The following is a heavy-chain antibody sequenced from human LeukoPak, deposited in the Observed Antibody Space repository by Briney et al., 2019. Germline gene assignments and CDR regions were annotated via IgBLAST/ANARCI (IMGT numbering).Heavy chain of an antibody. Sequence: GASVKVSCKASGYTFTSYAMHWVRQAPGQRLEWMGWINAGNGNTKYSQKFQGRVTITRDTSASTAYMELSSLRSEDTAVYYCARVFDGVVPAAMYDYWGQGTLVTVSS. V-gene: IGHV1-3*01. CDR3: ARVFDGVVPAAMYDY. CDR1: GYTFTSYA. D-gene: IGHD2-2*01. J-gene: IGHJ4*02. CDR2: INAGNGNT.